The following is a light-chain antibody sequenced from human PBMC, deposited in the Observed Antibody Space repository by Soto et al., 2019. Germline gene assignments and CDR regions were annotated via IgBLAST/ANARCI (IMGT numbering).Light chain of an antibody. V-gene: IGLV2-11*01. CDR2: DVT. CDR1: SRDVAVYNY. J-gene: IGLJ1*01. Sequence: QSVLAQPPSVSGSPGQSVTVSCTGTSRDVAVYNYVSWFQQHPGKAPQLLIYDVTKRPSGVPDRFSGSKSGNTTALTISGLQAEYEAEYFCSSYAGYYSWLFGSGTKVTVL. CDR3: SSYAGYYSWL.